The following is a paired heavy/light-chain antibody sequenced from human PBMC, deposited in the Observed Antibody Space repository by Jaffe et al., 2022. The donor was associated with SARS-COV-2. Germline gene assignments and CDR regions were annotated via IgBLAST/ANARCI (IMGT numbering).Light chain of an antibody. CDR2: GAS. CDR3: QQYDTSSWT. Sequence: EIVVTQSPGTLSLSPGERATLSCRASQSVSSNYLAWYQQKPGQAPRLLIYGASSRATGIPARFSGSGSGTEFTLTISRLEPEDFAVYYCQQYDTSSWTFGQGTKVEIK. V-gene: IGKV3-20*01. J-gene: IGKJ1*01. CDR1: QSVSSNY.
Heavy chain of an antibody. CDR2: ITDIGSTT. Sequence: EVRLLESGGGLVQPGGSLRLSCAASGFTFSSYGMNWVRQAPGKGLEWVSSITDIGSTTYYAGSVRGRFTISRDNSKNTLYLHMDSLRAEDTALYYCAKRVDYSSSSGYFDYWGQGTLVTVSS. V-gene: IGHV3-23*01. CDR3: AKRVDYSSSSGYFDY. D-gene: IGHD6-6*01. CDR1: GFTFSSYG. J-gene: IGHJ4*02.